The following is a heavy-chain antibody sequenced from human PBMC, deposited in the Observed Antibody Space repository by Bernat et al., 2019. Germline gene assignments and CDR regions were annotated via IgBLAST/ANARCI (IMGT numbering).Heavy chain of an antibody. Sequence: QVQLVESGGGVVQPGRSLRLSCAASGFIFSSYGMHWVRQAPGKGLEWVAVLSYDGSKKYYADSVKGRFTISRDNSKNTLYLQMDSLRAEDTAVYYCAKDLSYSLEYWGQGTLVTVSS. CDR3: AKDLSYSLEY. V-gene: IGHV3-30*18. J-gene: IGHJ4*02. CDR2: LSYDGSKK. D-gene: IGHD2-21*01. CDR1: GFIFSSYG.